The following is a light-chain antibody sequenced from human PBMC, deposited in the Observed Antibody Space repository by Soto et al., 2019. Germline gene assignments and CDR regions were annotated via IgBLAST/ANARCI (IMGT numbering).Light chain of an antibody. J-gene: IGKJ2*01. Sequence: DIQMTQSPSTLSASLGDRVTITCRASQNINMWLAWYQQKPGKAPKILIYDASKLESGVPSRFSGGGSGTEFTLTISNLQPDDFASYYCKHYLSFPHTSGQGAKLDIK. V-gene: IGKV1-5*01. CDR3: KHYLSFPHT. CDR1: QNINMW. CDR2: DAS.